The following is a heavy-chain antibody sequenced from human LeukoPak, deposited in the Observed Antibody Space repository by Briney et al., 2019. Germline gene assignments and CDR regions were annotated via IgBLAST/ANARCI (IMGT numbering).Heavy chain of an antibody. D-gene: IGHD3-10*01. CDR3: ARSRPLRGVTVDY. Sequence: GRSLRLSCAASGFTFSSYSMNWVRQAPGKGLEWVSFISDSATTIYYVDSVKGRFTISRDNAKNSLYLQMNSLRDEGTAVYYCARSRPLRGVTVDYWGQGTLVTVSS. CDR1: GFTFSSYS. J-gene: IGHJ4*02. V-gene: IGHV3-48*02. CDR2: ISDSATTI.